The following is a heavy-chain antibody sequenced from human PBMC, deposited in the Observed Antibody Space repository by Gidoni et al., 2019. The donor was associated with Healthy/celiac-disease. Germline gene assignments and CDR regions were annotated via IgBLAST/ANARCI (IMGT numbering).Heavy chain of an antibody. J-gene: IGHJ3*02. CDR1: GFTFSSYA. CDR3: ARANCGGDCYIFFDAFDI. CDR2: ISYDGSNK. D-gene: IGHD2-21*02. Sequence: QVQLVESGGGVVQPGRSLRLSCAASGFTFSSYAMHWVRQAPGKGLEWVAVISYDGSNKYYADSVKGRFTISRDNSKNTLYLQMNSLRAEDTAVYYCARANCGGDCYIFFDAFDIWGQGTMVTVSS. V-gene: IGHV3-30-3*01.